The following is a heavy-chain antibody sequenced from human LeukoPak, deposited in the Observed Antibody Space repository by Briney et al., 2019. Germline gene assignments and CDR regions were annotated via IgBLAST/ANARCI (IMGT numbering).Heavy chain of an antibody. CDR1: GFTFRDYA. J-gene: IGHJ4*02. CDR2: ISTDGSRI. Sequence: PGGPLGLSWAAPGFTFRDYAMYWARRAPGKGLEYFSVISTDGSRIYYADSVKGRFTISRDNSKNTLYLQMGSLRAEDMAVYYCTRGVAISTSGWYDTFDYWGQGALVTVSS. CDR3: TRGVAISTSGWYDTFDY. D-gene: IGHD6-19*01. V-gene: IGHV3-64*02.